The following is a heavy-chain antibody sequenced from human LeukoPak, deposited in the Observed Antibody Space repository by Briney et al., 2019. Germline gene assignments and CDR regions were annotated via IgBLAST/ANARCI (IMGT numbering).Heavy chain of an antibody. D-gene: IGHD1-26*01. CDR1: GFAVSSNY. CDR2: LYSGGRT. V-gene: IGHV3-53*01. J-gene: IGHJ4*02. CDR3: ARDRWELLSGRGYYFDY. Sequence: GSLRLSCAASGFAVSSNYMSWVRQAPGKGLEWVSVLYSGGRTYYADSVKGRFTISRDNSKNTLYLQMNTLRAEDTAVYYCARDRWELLSGRGYYFDYWGQGTLVTVSS.